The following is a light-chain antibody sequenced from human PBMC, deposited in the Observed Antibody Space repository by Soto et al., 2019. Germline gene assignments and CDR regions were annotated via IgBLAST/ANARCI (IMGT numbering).Light chain of an antibody. Sequence: QSVLTQPPSASGTPGQRVTISCSGSSSNIGSNSVNWYQQLPGTAPKLLMYSSNQRPSGVPDRFSGSKSGTSASLAISGLQSXXXXXXYCAAWDDSLNGVVFGGGTKVTVL. V-gene: IGLV1-44*01. CDR3: AAWDDSLNGVV. CDR2: SSN. J-gene: IGLJ2*01. CDR1: SSNIGSNS.